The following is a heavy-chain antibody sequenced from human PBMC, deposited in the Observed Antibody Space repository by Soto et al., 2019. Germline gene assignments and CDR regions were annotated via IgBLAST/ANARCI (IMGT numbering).Heavy chain of an antibody. Sequence: EVQLMESGGGLVQPGGSLRLSCAASGFTFSSYAMSWVRQAPGKGLEWVSVITGSGSTTNYADSVKGRFTISRDNSKNTLYLQMHSVRAEDTAVYYCARRGGALGYGGQGTLVTVSS. J-gene: IGHJ4*02. D-gene: IGHD3-16*01. CDR1: GFTFSSYA. V-gene: IGHV3-23*01. CDR2: ITGSGSTT. CDR3: ARRGGALGY.